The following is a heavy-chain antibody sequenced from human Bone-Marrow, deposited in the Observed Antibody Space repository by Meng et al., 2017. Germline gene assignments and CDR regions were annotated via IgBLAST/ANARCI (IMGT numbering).Heavy chain of an antibody. CDR1: GYNYPDYW. Sequence: QLGSAGAEVRSPGASLKDSCKPSGYNYPDYWLHWVRRAAGQGLEWMGRIDPKSGDTHYAQRFQGRVTMTGDTSKNQFSLKLSSVAAADTAVYYCARGSWLQLWLQDYWGQGTLVTVSS. J-gene: IGHJ4*02. V-gene: IGHV1-2*06. CDR2: IDPKSGDT. CDR3: ARGSWLQLWLQDY. D-gene: IGHD5-18*01.